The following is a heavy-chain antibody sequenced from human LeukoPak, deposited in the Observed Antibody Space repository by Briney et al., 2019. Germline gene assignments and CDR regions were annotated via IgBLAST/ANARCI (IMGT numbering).Heavy chain of an antibody. CDR1: RFTFSSYG. CDR2: ISGSGSNK. Sequence: GGSLRLSCAASRFTFSSYGMNWVRQAPGKGLELVSAISGSGSNKYYADSVKGRFTISRDNSKNTLFLQMNSLRAEDTAVYYCATSRYYYDSSGYYYPDYWGQGTLVTVSS. D-gene: IGHD3-22*01. V-gene: IGHV3-23*01. J-gene: IGHJ4*02. CDR3: ATSRYYYDSSGYYYPDY.